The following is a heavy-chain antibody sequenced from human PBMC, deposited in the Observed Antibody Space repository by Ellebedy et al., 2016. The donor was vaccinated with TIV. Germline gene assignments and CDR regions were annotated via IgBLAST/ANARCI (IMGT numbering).Heavy chain of an antibody. CDR3: AKGVLYSSGFFA. V-gene: IGHV3-23*01. D-gene: IGHD3-3*01. J-gene: IGHJ5*02. CDR1: GFTFSNYA. CDR2: LSRGADTT. Sequence: SGFTFSNYAMSWVRQAPGTGLEWVSSLSRGADTTYYAGSVTGRFTISRDDSKNTVYLQMNNLRAEDSAVYYCAKGVLYSSGFFAWGQGTLVTVSS.